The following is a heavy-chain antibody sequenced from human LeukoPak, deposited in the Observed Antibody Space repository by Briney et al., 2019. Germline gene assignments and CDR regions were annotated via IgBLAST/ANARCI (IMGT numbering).Heavy chain of an antibody. CDR3: AKGSGLGYCSGGSCYSSGFDY. J-gene: IGHJ4*02. D-gene: IGHD2-15*01. CDR1: GFTFSSYA. CDR2: ISGSGGST. Sequence: GGSLRLSCAASGFTFSSYAMSWVRQAPGKGLEWVSAISGSGGSTYYADSVKGRFTISRDNSKNTLYLQMNSLRAEDTAVYYCAKGSGLGYCSGGSCYSSGFDYWGQGTLVTVSS. V-gene: IGHV3-23*01.